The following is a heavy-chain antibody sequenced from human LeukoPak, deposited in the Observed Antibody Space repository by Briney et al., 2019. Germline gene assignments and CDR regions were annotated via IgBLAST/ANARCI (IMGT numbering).Heavy chain of an antibody. CDR2: TYYRSKWYN. Sequence: SQTLCLTCAISGDSVSSNSAAWNWIRQSPSRGLEWLGRTYYRSKWYNDYAVSVKSRITINPDTSKNQFSLQLNSVTPEDTAVFYCAREPEWELDPGYFDYWGQGTLVTVSS. J-gene: IGHJ4*02. CDR1: GDSVSSNSAA. CDR3: AREPEWELDPGYFDY. V-gene: IGHV6-1*01. D-gene: IGHD1-26*01.